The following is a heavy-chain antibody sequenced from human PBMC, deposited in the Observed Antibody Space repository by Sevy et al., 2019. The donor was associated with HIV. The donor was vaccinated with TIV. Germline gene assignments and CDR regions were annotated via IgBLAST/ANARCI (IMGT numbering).Heavy chain of an antibody. CDR3: ARGVATIHY. Sequence: SETLSLTCAVYGGSFSGYYWSWIRQPPGKGLEWIGEINHSGSTNYNPSLKSRVTISVDTSKNQLSLKLSSVTAADTAVYYCARGVATIHYWGQGTLVTVSS. CDR1: GGSFSGYY. D-gene: IGHD5-12*01. J-gene: IGHJ4*02. V-gene: IGHV4-34*01. CDR2: INHSGST.